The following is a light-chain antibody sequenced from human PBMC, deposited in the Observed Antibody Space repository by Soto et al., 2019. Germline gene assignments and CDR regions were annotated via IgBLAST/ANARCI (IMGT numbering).Light chain of an antibody. CDR1: QDISNY. V-gene: IGKV1-33*01. Sequence: DIQMTQSPSSLSASVGDRVTITCQASQDISNYLNWYQQKPGKAPKLLIYDASNLETGVPSRFSGSGSATDFTFTISSLQPEDIATYYCQQYDNLPPIGPGTKVDIK. CDR3: QQYDNLPP. CDR2: DAS. J-gene: IGKJ3*01.